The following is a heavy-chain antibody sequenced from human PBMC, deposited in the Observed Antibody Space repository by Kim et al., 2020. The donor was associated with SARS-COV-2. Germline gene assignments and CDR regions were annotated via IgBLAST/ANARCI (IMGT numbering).Heavy chain of an antibody. J-gene: IGHJ4*02. CDR2: IYTSGST. CDR1: GGSISSYY. V-gene: IGHV4-4*07. D-gene: IGHD6-13*01. CDR3: ARETLTPYSSSWYGSWFDY. Sequence: SETLSLTCTVSGGSISSYYWSWIRQPAGKGLEWIGRIYTSGSTNYNPSLKSRVTMSVDTSKNQFSLKLSSVTAADTAVYYCARETLTPYSSSWYGSWFDYWGQGTLVTVSS.